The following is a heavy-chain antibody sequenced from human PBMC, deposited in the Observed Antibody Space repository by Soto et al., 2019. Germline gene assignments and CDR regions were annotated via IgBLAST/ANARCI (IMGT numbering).Heavy chain of an antibody. CDR2: IYYDGSV. V-gene: IGHV4-39*01. J-gene: IGHJ4*02. CDR3: ARHRIAVAGPLDY. Sequence: SETLSLTCPVSGCAISNSIYYWGWIRQPPGKGLEWIGTIYYDGSVAYSPSLKSRVTLSVDTSRNHFSVKINSVTAADTAVYFCARHRIAVAGPLDYWGQGTLVTVSS. CDR1: GCAISNSIYY. D-gene: IGHD6-19*01.